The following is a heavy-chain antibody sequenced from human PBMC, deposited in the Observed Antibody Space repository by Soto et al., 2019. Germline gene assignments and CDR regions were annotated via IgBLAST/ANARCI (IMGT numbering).Heavy chain of an antibody. CDR2: IYYSGST. Sequence: PSETLSLTCTVSGGSISSYYWSWIRQPPGKGLEWIGYIYYSGSTNYNPSLKSRVTIPVDTSENQFSLKLSSVTAADTAVYYCARDRPPRGYRGYVFAMDVWGQGTTVTVSS. CDR1: GGSISSYY. CDR3: ARDRPPRGYRGYVFAMDV. V-gene: IGHV4-59*01. D-gene: IGHD5-12*01. J-gene: IGHJ6*02.